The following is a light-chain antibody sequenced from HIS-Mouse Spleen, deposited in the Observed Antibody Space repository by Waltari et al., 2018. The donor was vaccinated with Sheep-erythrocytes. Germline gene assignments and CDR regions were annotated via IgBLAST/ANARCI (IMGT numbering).Light chain of an antibody. CDR2: WAS. CDR3: QQYYSTLT. CDR1: QSGLYSSNNKNY. J-gene: IGKJ4*01. V-gene: IGKV4-1*01. Sequence: DIVMTQSPDSLAVSLGERATINCKSSQSGLYSSNNKNYLAWYQQKPGQPPKLLIYWASTQESGVPDRFSGSGSGTDFTLTISSLQAEDVAVYYCQQYYSTLTFGGGTKVEIK.